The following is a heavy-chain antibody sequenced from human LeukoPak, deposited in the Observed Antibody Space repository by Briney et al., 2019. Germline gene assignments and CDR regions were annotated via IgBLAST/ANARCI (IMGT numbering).Heavy chain of an antibody. J-gene: IGHJ3*02. CDR1: GGSISSYY. D-gene: IGHD3-10*01. Sequence: PSETLSLTCTVSGGSISSYYWSWIRQPPGKGLEWIGYIYYSGSTNYNPSLKSRVTISVDTSKNQFSLKLSSVTAADTAVYYCARGLDLWFGNDAFDIWGQGTMVTVSS. V-gene: IGHV4-59*01. CDR2: IYYSGST. CDR3: ARGLDLWFGNDAFDI.